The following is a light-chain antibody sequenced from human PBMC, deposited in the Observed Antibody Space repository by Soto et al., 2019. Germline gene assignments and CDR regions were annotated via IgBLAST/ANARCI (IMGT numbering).Light chain of an antibody. J-gene: IGKJ1*01. CDR3: QQSYSSPQT. Sequence: DIQMTQSPSSLSTSVGDRVTIPCRASQRISSYLNWYQQKPGKAPKLLIYAATSLQGGVPSRFSASATGTDFTLTINSLQPEDSATYYCQQSYSSPQTFGQGTKVDIK. CDR2: AAT. CDR1: QRISSY. V-gene: IGKV1-39*01.